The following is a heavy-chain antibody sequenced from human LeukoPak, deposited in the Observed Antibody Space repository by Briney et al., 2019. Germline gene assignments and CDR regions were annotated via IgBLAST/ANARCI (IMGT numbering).Heavy chain of an antibody. Sequence: ASVKVSCKASGYTFTSYYMHWVRQAPGQGLEWMGIINPSGGSTSYAQKFQGRVTMTRDTSTSTVYMELSSLRSEDTAVYYCARGDEYKYCSSTSCYNYFDYWGQGTLVTVSS. CDR2: INPSGGST. J-gene: IGHJ4*02. CDR1: GYTFTSYY. D-gene: IGHD2-2*02. CDR3: ARGDEYKYCSSTSCYNYFDY. V-gene: IGHV1-46*01.